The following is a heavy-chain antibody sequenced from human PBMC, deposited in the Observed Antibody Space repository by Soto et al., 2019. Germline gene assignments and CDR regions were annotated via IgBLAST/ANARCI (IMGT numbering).Heavy chain of an antibody. J-gene: IGHJ4*02. V-gene: IGHV3-53*01. CDR1: GFTVSSNY. Sequence: PGGSLRLSCAASGFTVSSNYMSWVRQAPGKGLEWVSVIYSGGSTYYADSVKGRFTISRDNSKNTLYLQMNSLRAEDTAVYYCARDSGMGSAPRFDYWGQGTLVTVSS. CDR2: IYSGGST. D-gene: IGHD3-10*01. CDR3: ARDSGMGSAPRFDY.